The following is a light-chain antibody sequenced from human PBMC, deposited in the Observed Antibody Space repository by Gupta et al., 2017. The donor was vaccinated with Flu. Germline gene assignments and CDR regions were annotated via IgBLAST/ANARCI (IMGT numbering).Light chain of an antibody. CDR3: HQSSSLPQT. J-gene: IGKJ1*01. Sequence: EIVLTQSTDFQSVTPKEKVIITCLDSQSIGSSLHWYQQKPDQSPKLLIKCASQAFAGVPSRSSGSGSGTDFTLTINGLEAEDAATYYCHQSSSLPQTFGQGTKVEIK. V-gene: IGKV6-21*01. CDR2: CAS. CDR1: QSIGSS.